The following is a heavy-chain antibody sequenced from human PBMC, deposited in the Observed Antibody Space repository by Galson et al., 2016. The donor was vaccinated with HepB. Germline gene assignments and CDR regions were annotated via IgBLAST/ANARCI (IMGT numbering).Heavy chain of an antibody. CDR3: AKGREGVD. CDR1: GYTFTRYE. CDR2: MHPNSGST. Sequence: SVKVSCKASGYTFTRYEINWVRQAAGQGLEWMGWMHPNSGSTDYAPKFQGRVTMTSDTASNTAYMELRSLTSEETAVYYCAKGREGVDWGQGTLVTVSS. J-gene: IGHJ4*02. D-gene: IGHD1-26*01. V-gene: IGHV1-8*01.